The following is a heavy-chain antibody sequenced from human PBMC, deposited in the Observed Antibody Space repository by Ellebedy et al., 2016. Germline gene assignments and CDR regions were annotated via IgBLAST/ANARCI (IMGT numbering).Heavy chain of an antibody. V-gene: IGHV3-33*08. CDR2: IWYDGSNK. CDR1: GFTFSSYG. D-gene: IGHD3-10*01. Sequence: GESLKISCAASGFTFSSYGMHWVRQAPGKGLEWVAVIWYDGSNKYYADSVKGRFTISRDNSKNTLYLQMNSLRAEDTAVYYCARGVTMVRGGLDYWGQGTLVTVSS. J-gene: IGHJ4*02. CDR3: ARGVTMVRGGLDY.